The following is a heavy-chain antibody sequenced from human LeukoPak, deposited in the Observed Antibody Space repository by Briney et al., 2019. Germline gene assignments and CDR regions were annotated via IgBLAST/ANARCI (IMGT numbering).Heavy chain of an antibody. J-gene: IGHJ3*02. CDR2: ISGSGSST. Sequence: AGGSLILSCGASGFTFRSYAMSWVRQAPGKRLEWVSAISGSGSSTYYVDSVKGRFTISRDNSKNTLYLQMNSLRAEDTAVYYCASLAVVVAATDAFDIWGQGTMVTVSS. V-gene: IGHV3-23*01. D-gene: IGHD2-15*01. CDR3: ASLAVVVAATDAFDI. CDR1: GFTFRSYA.